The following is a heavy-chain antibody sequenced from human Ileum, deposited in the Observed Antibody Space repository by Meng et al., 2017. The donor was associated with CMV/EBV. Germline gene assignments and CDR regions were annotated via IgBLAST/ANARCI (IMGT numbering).Heavy chain of an antibody. D-gene: IGHD3-3*01. V-gene: IGHV4-39*07. CDR2: IYYSGNT. CDR3: ARGSTFYDFWSAFLTTTNYFDS. CDR1: SHY. J-gene: IGHJ5*01. Sequence: SHYWGWIRQTPGKGLEWIGSIYYSGNTYYHPSLKSRVSIALDTSKNQFSLKLNSVAAADTAVYYCARGSTFYDFWSAFLTTTNYFDSWGQGTLVTVSS.